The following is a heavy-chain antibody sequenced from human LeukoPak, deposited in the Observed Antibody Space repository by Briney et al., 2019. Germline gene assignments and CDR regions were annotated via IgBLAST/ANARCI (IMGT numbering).Heavy chain of an antibody. D-gene: IGHD3-10*01. CDR1: GYTFSNYA. CDR3: ARESRLWFGELFSIAFDY. J-gene: IGHJ4*02. CDR2: YNAGNGNT. Sequence: ASEKVSCKAYGYTFSNYAMHWVRQAPGQRLEWMGWYNAGNGNTKYSQKFQGRVTITRDTSASTAYMELSSLRSEDTAVYYCARESRLWFGELFSIAFDYWGQATLVTVSS. V-gene: IGHV1-3*01.